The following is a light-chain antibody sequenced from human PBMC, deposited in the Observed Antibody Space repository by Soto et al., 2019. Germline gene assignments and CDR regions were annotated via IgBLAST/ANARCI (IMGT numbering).Light chain of an antibody. CDR1: SSDVGAYNY. CDR3: CSYAGSYTWV. CDR2: DVS. J-gene: IGLJ3*02. Sequence: QSALTQPRSLSGSPGQSVTISCTGTSSDVGAYNYVSWYQQHPGKAPQLMICDVSKRPSGVPDRFSGFKSGNTASLTISGLQAEDEADYYCCSYAGSYTWVFGEGTKVTVL. V-gene: IGLV2-11*01.